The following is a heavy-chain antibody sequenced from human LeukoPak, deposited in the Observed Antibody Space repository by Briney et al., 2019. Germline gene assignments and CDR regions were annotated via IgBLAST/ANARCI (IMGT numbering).Heavy chain of an antibody. J-gene: IGHJ4*02. CDR1: GYTFTSYA. CDR3: ARARGGSYGYSYYFDY. Sequence: ASVKVSCKASGYTFTSYAMHWVRQAPGQRLEWMGWINAGNGNTKYSQKFQGRVTITRDTSASTAYMEPSSLRSEDTAVYYCARARGGSYGYSYYFDYWGQGTLVTVSS. D-gene: IGHD5-18*01. V-gene: IGHV1-3*01. CDR2: INAGNGNT.